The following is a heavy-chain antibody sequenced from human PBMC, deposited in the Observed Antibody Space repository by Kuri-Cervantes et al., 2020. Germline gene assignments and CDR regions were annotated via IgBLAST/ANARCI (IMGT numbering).Heavy chain of an antibody. V-gene: IGHV1-2*02. CDR3: AREMSGSYYEGPVYYYYGMDV. D-gene: IGHD1-26*01. CDR2: INPNSGGT. Sequence: ASVKVSCKASGYTFTGYYMHWVQQAPGQGLEWMGWINPNSGGTNYAQKFQGRVTMTRDTSISTAYMELSRLRSDDTAVYYCAREMSGSYYEGPVYYYYGMDVWGQGTTVTVSS. J-gene: IGHJ6*02. CDR1: GYTFTGYY.